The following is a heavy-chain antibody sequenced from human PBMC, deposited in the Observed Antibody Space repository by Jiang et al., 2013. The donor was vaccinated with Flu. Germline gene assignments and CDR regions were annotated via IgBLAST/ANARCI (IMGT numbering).Heavy chain of an antibody. CDR3: AGDYWYFDL. Sequence: LLKPSETLSLTCAVYGGPFSGYYWSWIRQPPGKGLEWIGEINHSGSTNYNPSLKSRVTISVDTSKNQFSLKLSSVTAADTAVYYCAGDYWYFDLWGRGTLVTVSS. CDR2: INHSGST. J-gene: IGHJ2*01. V-gene: IGHV4-34*01. D-gene: IGHD2-21*01. CDR1: GGPFSGYY.